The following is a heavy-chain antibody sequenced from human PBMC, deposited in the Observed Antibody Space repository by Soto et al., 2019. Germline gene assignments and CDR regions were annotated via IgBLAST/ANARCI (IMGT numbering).Heavy chain of an antibody. CDR3: AAYSHKSY. CDR1: GFTVSNNY. J-gene: IGHJ4*02. Sequence: EEQLVASGGDLVQPGGSLRLSCAASGFTVSNNYMSWVRQAPGTGLEWVSLIYSGGSTYYADSVKGRFTISRDSSKHTLYLQTTSLTAEDTATYYCAAYSHKSYWGQGTLVTVSS. V-gene: IGHV3-66*01. D-gene: IGHD3-16*01. CDR2: IYSGGST.